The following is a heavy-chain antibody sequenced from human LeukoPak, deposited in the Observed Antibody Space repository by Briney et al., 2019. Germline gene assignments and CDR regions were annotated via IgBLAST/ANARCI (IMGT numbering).Heavy chain of an antibody. CDR1: GGSISSYY. CDR2: IYTSGST. J-gene: IGHJ4*02. CDR3: ARSNIVPAAIPFDY. D-gene: IGHD2-2*02. V-gene: IGHV4-4*08. Sequence: SETLSLTCTVSGGSISSYYWSWIRQPPGKGLEWIGRIYTSGSTNYNPSLKSRVTISVDTSKNQFSLKLSSVTAADTAVYYCARSNIVPAAIPFDYWGQGTLVTVSS.